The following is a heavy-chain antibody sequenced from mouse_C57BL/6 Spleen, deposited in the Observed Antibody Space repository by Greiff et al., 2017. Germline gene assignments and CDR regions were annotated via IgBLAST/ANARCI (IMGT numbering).Heavy chain of an antibody. Sequence: DVQLVESGGGLVQPKGSLKLSCAASGFSFNTYAMNWVRQAPGKGLEWVARIRSKSNNYATYYADSVKDRFTISRDDSESMLYLQMNNLKTEDTAMYYCVRRGYYDAMDYWGQGTSVTVSS. V-gene: IGHV10-1*01. D-gene: IGHD2-2*01. J-gene: IGHJ4*01. CDR1: GFSFNTYA. CDR3: VRRGYYDAMDY. CDR2: IRSKSNNYAT.